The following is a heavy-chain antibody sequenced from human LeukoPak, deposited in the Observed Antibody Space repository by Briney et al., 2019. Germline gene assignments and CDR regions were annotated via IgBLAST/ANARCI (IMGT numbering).Heavy chain of an antibody. CDR2: ISSSGSTI. V-gene: IGHV3-48*03. J-gene: IGHJ4*02. CDR1: GFTFSSYE. Sequence: PGGSLRLSCAASGFTFSSYEMNWVRQAPGKGLEWVSYISSSGSTIYYADSVKGRFTISRDNAKNSLYLQMNSLRAEDTALYHCARGFTAGNFDYWGQGTLVTVSS. CDR3: ARGFTAGNFDY. D-gene: IGHD5-18*01.